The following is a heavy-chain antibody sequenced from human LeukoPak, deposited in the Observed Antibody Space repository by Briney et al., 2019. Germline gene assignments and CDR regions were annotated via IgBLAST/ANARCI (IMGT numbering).Heavy chain of an antibody. CDR3: ARRVSRWNYGDAFDI. V-gene: IGHV4-39*01. D-gene: IGHD1-7*01. Sequence: SETLSLTCTVSGGSISSSSYYWGWIRQPPGKGLEWIGSIYYSGSTYYNPSLKSRVTISVDTSKNQFSLKLSSVTAADTAVYYCARRVSRWNYGDAFDIWGQGTMVTVSS. CDR1: GGSISSSSYY. CDR2: IYYSGST. J-gene: IGHJ3*02.